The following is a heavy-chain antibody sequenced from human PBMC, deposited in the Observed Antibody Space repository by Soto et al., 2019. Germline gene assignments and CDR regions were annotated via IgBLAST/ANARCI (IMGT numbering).Heavy chain of an antibody. CDR2: IDHTGTT. J-gene: IGHJ4*02. V-gene: IGHV4-34*01. CDR3: TRGRHPRY. Sequence: SETLSLTCAVSGESFSGYYWSWIRQSPGKGLEWIGDIDHTGTTHYNPSLKNRVTILVDRSKKHFSLTLTSVTTADTAEYFCTRGRHPRYWGQGTQVTVSS. CDR1: GESFSGYY.